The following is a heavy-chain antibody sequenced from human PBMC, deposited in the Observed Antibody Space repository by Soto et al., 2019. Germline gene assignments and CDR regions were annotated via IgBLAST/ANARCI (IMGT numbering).Heavy chain of an antibody. CDR2: INSDGSST. J-gene: IGHJ3*02. D-gene: IGHD3-22*01. V-gene: IGHV3-74*01. Sequence: GGSLRLSCAASGFTFSSYWMHWVRQAPGKGLVWVSRINSDGSSTSYADSVKGRFTISRDNAKNTLYLQMNSLRAEYTAVYYCARVGEGYFYESSGADSDAFDIWGRGTTVTGSS. CDR1: GFTFSSYW. CDR3: ARVGEGYFYESSGADSDAFDI.